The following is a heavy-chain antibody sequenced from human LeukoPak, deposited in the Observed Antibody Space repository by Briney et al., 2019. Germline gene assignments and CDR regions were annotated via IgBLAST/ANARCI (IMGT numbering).Heavy chain of an antibody. V-gene: IGHV3-7*01. D-gene: IGHD2-2*01. J-gene: IGHJ6*03. CDR1: GFTFSSYW. CDR3: ARGCLERYQLLYYYYYYYMDV. CDR2: IKQDGSEK. Sequence: PGGSLRLSCAASGFTFSSYWMSWVRQAPGKGLEWVANIKQDGSEKYYVDSVKGRFTISRDNAKNSLYLQMNSLRAEDTAVYYCARGCLERYQLLYYYYYYYMDVWGKGTTVTVSS.